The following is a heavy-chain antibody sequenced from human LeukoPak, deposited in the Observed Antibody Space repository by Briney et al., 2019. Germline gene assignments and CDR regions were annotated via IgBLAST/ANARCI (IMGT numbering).Heavy chain of an antibody. D-gene: IGHD3-16*01. CDR1: GGSISNYY. Sequence: PSETLSLTCTVSGGSISNYYWSWIRQPPGKGLEWIGYIYYSGSTKYNPSLKSRVTISVDTSKNQFSLRLSSVTAADTAVYYCAREPLTSNYFGGAFDIWGQGTMVTVSS. J-gene: IGHJ3*02. CDR2: IYYSGST. CDR3: AREPLTSNYFGGAFDI. V-gene: IGHV4-59*01.